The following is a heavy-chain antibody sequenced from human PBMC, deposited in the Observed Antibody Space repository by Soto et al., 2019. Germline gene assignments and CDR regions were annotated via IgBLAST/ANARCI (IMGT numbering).Heavy chain of an antibody. V-gene: IGHV4-34*01. CDR2: INHSGST. CDR3: ARLVVVPAAMFKTYYYYYMDV. CDR1: GGSFSGYY. Sequence: PSETLSLTCAVYGGSFSGYYWSWIRQPPGKGLEWIGEINHSGSTYYNPSLKSRVTISVDTSKNQFSLKLSSVTAADTAVYYCARLVVVPAAMFKTYYYYYMDVWGKGTTVTVSS. D-gene: IGHD2-2*01. J-gene: IGHJ6*03.